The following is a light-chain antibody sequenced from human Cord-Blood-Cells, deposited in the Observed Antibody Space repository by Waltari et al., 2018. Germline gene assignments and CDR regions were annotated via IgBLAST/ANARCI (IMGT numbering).Light chain of an antibody. Sequence: EIVMTQSPATLSVSPGERATLSCRASQSVSSNLAWYQQKPGQAPRLLIYGASTRATGIPARFIGSGSGTEFTLTISSLQSEDFAVYYWQQYNNGLTFGGGTKVEIK. CDR1: QSVSSN. CDR2: GAS. CDR3: QQYNNGLT. V-gene: IGKV3-15*01. J-gene: IGKJ4*01.